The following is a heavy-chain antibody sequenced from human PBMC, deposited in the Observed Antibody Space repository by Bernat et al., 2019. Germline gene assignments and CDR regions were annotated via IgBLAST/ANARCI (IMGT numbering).Heavy chain of an antibody. Sequence: QVQLVESGGGLVQPGRSLRLSCAASGFTFSSYGMHWVRQAPGKGLEWVAVICYDGSNKYYADSVKGRFTISRDNSKNTLYLQMNSLRAEDTAVYYFARDYDGVVAAGVYSMDYWGQGTMVTVSS. CDR1: GFTFSSYG. D-gene: IGHD2-2*01. CDR2: ICYDGSNK. J-gene: IGHJ4*02. V-gene: IGHV3-33*01. CDR3: ARDYDGVVAAGVYSMDY.